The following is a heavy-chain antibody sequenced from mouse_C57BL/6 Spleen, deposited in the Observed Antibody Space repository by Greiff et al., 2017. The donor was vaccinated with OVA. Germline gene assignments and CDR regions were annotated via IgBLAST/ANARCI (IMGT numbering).Heavy chain of an antibody. Sequence: VQLQQSGAELVMPGASVKLSCKASGYTFTSYWMHWVKQRPGQGLEWIGEIDPSDSYTNYNQKFKGKSTLTVDKSSSTAYMQLSSLTSEDSAVYYCASLGMFAYWGQGTLVTVSA. CDR2: IDPSDSYT. CDR1: GYTFTSYW. V-gene: IGHV1-69*01. CDR3: ASLGMFAY. J-gene: IGHJ3*01. D-gene: IGHD4-1*01.